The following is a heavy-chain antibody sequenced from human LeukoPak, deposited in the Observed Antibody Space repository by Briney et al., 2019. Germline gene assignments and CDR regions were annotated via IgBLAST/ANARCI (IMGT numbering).Heavy chain of an antibody. J-gene: IGHJ4*02. CDR2: IYYTGST. V-gene: IGHV4-59*08. CDR3: ARVITATTREDS. Sequence: SETLSLTCTVSGGSISTYYWSWIQQPPGKGLEWIGYIYYTGSTYYNPSLKSRVTMAVDTSKNQFSLKLISVTAADTAVYYCARVITATTREDSWGQGTLVTVSS. CDR1: GGSISTYY. D-gene: IGHD1-20*01.